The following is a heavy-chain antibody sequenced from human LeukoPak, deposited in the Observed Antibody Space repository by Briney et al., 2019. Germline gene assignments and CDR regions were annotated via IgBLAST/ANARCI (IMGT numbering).Heavy chain of an antibody. CDR1: GGSFSGYY. Sequence: SETLSLTCAVYGGSFSGYYWSWIRQPPGKGREWIGEINHSGSTNYNPSLKSRVTISVDTSKNQFSLELSSVTAADTAVYYCARGDYGDYDYWGQGTLVTVSS. V-gene: IGHV4-34*01. CDR2: INHSGST. CDR3: ARGDYGDYDY. J-gene: IGHJ4*02. D-gene: IGHD4-17*01.